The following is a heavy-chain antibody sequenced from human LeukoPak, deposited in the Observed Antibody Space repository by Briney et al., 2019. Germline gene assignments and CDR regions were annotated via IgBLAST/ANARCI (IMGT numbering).Heavy chain of an antibody. CDR1: GGSFSGYY. V-gene: IGHV4-34*01. Sequence: SETLSLTCAVYGGSFSGYYWSWIRQPPGKGLEWIGEINHSGSTNYNPSLKSRVTISVDTSKNQFSLKLSSVTAADTAVYYCARHGSGIAVAEGVWVYWGQGTLVTVSS. CDR3: ARHGSGIAVAEGVWVY. J-gene: IGHJ4*02. D-gene: IGHD6-19*01. CDR2: INHSGST.